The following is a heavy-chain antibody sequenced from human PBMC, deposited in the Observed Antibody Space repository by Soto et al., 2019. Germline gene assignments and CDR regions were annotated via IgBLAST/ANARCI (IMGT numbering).Heavy chain of an antibody. CDR3: AKDLRFLEWLGSVTCP. CDR2: ISGSGGST. V-gene: IGHV3-23*01. D-gene: IGHD3-3*01. Sequence: PGGSLRLSCPASGFTFSSYAMSWVRQAPGKGLEWVSAISGSGGSTYYADSVKGRFTISRDNSKNTLYLQMNSLRAEDTAVYYCAKDLRFLEWLGSVTCPWGQGTLVTVSS. CDR1: GFTFSSYA. J-gene: IGHJ5*02.